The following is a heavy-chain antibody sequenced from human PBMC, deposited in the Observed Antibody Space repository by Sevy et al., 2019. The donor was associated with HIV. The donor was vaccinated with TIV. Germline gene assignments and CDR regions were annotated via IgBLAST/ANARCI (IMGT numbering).Heavy chain of an antibody. V-gene: IGHV3-23*01. CDR2: ISGSGGSGDKT. D-gene: IGHD3-22*01. CDR1: GFTFSSYA. J-gene: IGHJ4*02. CDR3: ARKYDSSGYFDY. Sequence: GESLKISCVASGFTFSSYAMNWVRQAPGKGLEWVSGISGSGGSGDKTNYADSVKGRFTISRDDSKNSLYLQLNSLRAEDTAIYYCARKYDSSGYFDYWGQGTLVTVSS.